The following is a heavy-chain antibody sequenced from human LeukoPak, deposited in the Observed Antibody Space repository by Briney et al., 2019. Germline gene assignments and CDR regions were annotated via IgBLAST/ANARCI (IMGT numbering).Heavy chain of an antibody. V-gene: IGHV3-30*02. CDR1: GFTFKNYA. D-gene: IGHD2-8*01. J-gene: IGHJ6*03. Sequence: GGSLRLSCAGSGFTFKNYAMHWVRQAPGKGLEWVAFIRYDATNEEHADSVKGRFTISRDNSKNTLFLQMNSLRTEDTAVYYCARAHSRYCTNGVCYTAFYYYYYYMDVWGKGTTVTVSS. CDR3: ARAHSRYCTNGVCYTAFYYYYYYMDV. CDR2: IRYDATNE.